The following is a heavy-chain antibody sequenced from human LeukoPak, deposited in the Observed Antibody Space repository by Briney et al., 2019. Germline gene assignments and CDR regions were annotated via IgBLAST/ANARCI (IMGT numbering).Heavy chain of an antibody. D-gene: IGHD6-13*01. J-gene: IGHJ4*02. CDR2: NHHSGST. Sequence: SDTLSLTCTVSGYSFSSGYYWGWIRPPPGKGLEWIGSNHHSGSTYYNPSLKSRVTISVDTSKNQFSLKLSSVTAADTAVYYCARAAWYSSSWYLVYWGQGTLVTVSS. CDR3: ARAAWYSSSWYLVY. CDR1: GYSFSSGYY. V-gene: IGHV4-38-2*02.